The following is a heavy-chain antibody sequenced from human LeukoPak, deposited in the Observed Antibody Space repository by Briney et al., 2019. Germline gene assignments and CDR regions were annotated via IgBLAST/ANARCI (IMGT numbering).Heavy chain of an antibody. V-gene: IGHV1-2*02. CDR3: ARSLYSGYTMKWFDS. CDR1: GYTFTGYY. D-gene: IGHD5-12*01. CDR2: INPNSGGT. Sequence: GASVKVSCKASGYTFTGYYIHWVRQAPGQGLEWMGRINPNSGGTKYAQKFQDRVTRTRDTSISTAYMELSRLRSDDTAVYYCARSLYSGYTMKWFDSWGQGALVTVSS. J-gene: IGHJ5*01.